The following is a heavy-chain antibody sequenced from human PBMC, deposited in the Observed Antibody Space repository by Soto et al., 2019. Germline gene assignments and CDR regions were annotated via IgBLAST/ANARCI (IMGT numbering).Heavy chain of an antibody. D-gene: IGHD3-9*01. CDR3: ARHALRYFDWTYYFDY. CDR2: IYYSGST. V-gene: IGHV4-39*01. CDR1: GGSISSSSHY. Sequence: QLQLQESGPGLVKPSETLSLTCTVSGGSISSSSHYWGWIRQPPGKGLEWIGSIYYSGSTYNNPSLKSRVTISVDTSKNQFSLKLSSVTAADTAVYYCARHALRYFDWTYYFDYWGQGTLVTVSS. J-gene: IGHJ4*02.